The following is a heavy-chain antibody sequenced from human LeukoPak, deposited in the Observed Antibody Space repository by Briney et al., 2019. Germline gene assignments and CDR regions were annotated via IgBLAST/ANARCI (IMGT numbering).Heavy chain of an antibody. CDR2: IYSGGST. D-gene: IGHD1-14*01. CDR1: GFSFSRYS. V-gene: IGHV3-53*04. Sequence: PGGSLRLSCAASGFSFSRYSMNWVRQAPGKGLEWVSVIYSGGSTYYADSVKGRFTISRHNSKNTLYLQMNSLRAEDTAVYYCARANSEFDYWSQGTLVTVSS. J-gene: IGHJ4*02. CDR3: ARANSEFDY.